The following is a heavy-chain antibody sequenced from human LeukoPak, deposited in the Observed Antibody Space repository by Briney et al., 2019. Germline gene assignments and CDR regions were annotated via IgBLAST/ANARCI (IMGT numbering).Heavy chain of an antibody. J-gene: IGHJ4*02. CDR2: IYPGDSDT. V-gene: IGHV5-51*01. CDR3: ARGGYYIIWEYYFDY. Sequence: GESLKISCKGSGYSFTSYWIGWVRQMPGKGLEWMGIIYPGDSDTRYSPSFQGQVTISADKSISTAYPQWSSLKASDTAMYYCARGGYYIIWEYYFDYWGQGTLVTVSS. CDR1: GYSFTSYW. D-gene: IGHD3-22*01.